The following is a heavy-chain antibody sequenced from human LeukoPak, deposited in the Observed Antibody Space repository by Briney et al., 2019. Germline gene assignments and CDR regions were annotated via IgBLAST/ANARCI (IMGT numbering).Heavy chain of an antibody. CDR1: GGSFSGYY. D-gene: IGHD3-10*01. V-gene: IGHV3-66*01. CDR2: IYSGGST. J-gene: IGHJ4*02. Sequence: RPSETLSLTCAVYGGSFSGYYWSWVRQAPGKGLEWVSVIYSGGSTYYADSVKGRFTISRDNSKNTPYLQMNSLRAEDTAVYYCARGTYYYGSGSYPFDYWGQGTLVTVSS. CDR3: ARGTYYYGSGSYPFDY.